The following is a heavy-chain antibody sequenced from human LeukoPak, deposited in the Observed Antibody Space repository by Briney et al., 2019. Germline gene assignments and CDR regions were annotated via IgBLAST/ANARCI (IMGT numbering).Heavy chain of an antibody. V-gene: IGHV3-7*03. CDR3: ARAVTSTEGY. CDR1: GFTFSTYW. Sequence: GSLRLSCEASGFTFSTYWMTWVRHPPGKGLEWVASINQDGSGKYYVDSVKGRFTISRDNAQKSLYLQMNSLRVDDTAVYYCARAVTSTEGYWGQATLVTVSS. CDR2: INQDGSGK. J-gene: IGHJ4*02. D-gene: IGHD4-17*01.